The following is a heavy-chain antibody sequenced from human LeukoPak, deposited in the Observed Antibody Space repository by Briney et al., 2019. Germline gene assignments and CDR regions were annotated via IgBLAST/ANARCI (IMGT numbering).Heavy chain of an antibody. CDR3: SNWVEGARPSLDY. V-gene: IGHV3-23*01. D-gene: IGHD6-6*01. J-gene: IGHJ4*02. CDR1: GFTFSAYA. Sequence: GGSLRLSCAASGFTFSAYAMSWVRQAPGKGLEWVSAMSGSGGSTYYADSVKGRFTISRDNSKNTLYLEMNSLRAEDTAVYYCSNWVEGARPSLDYWGQGALVTVSS. CDR2: MSGSGGST.